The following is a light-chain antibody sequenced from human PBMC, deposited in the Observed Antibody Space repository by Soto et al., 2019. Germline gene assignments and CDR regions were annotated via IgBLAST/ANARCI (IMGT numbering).Light chain of an antibody. CDR1: QGIRDF. V-gene: IGKV1-9*01. Sequence: DIQLTQSPSFLSASVGDRVTITCRASQGIRDFLAWYQQKPGKAPKLLIYAASTLQTGVPTRFSGIASGTEFTLIISNLQPADFATYYCQQFNVYPRTFGGGTKVESK. CDR3: QQFNVYPRT. J-gene: IGKJ4*01. CDR2: AAS.